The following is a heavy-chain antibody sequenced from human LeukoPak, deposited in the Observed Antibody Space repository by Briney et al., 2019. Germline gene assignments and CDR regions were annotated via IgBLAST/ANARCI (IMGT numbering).Heavy chain of an antibody. V-gene: IGHV3-23*01. D-gene: IGHD3-16*01. Sequence: GGSLRLPCAASGFTFSSYAMSWVRPAPGKGLEWVSDISGRGESTYYTDSVQGRFTISRDNSKNKLYLQINSLRAEDTAVYYCAKDGAPWYYYMDVWGKGTTVTVSS. CDR1: GFTFSSYA. J-gene: IGHJ6*03. CDR3: AKDGAPWYYYMDV. CDR2: ISGRGEST.